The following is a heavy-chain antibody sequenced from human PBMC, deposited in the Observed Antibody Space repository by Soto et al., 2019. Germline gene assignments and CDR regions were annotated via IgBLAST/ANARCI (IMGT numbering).Heavy chain of an antibody. D-gene: IGHD3-16*01. CDR2: IYPGDSDT. CDR1: GYSFTSYW. J-gene: IGHJ6*02. V-gene: IGHV5-51*01. CDR3: ATHEGGLQRSGLGYYYGMDV. Sequence: PGESLKISCTGVGYSFTSYWIAWVRQMPGKGLEWMGIIYPGDSDTRYSPSFQGQVTISADKSISTAYLQWSSLKASDTAMYYCATHEGGLQRSGLGYYYGMDVWGQGTTVTVSS.